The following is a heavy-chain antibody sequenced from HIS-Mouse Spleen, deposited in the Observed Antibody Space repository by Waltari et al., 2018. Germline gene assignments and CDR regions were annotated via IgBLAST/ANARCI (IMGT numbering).Heavy chain of an antibody. J-gene: IGHJ3*02. Sequence: EVQLLESGGGLVQPGGSLRLSCAASGFTFSSYAMSWVRQAPGKGLEWASAISGSGGSTYYAGSVKGRFTISRDNSKNTLYLQMNSLRAEDTAVYYCAKDGRYSSSWYAFDIWGQGTMVTVSS. CDR1: GFTFSSYA. D-gene: IGHD6-13*01. CDR2: ISGSGGST. CDR3: AKDGRYSSSWYAFDI. V-gene: IGHV3-23*01.